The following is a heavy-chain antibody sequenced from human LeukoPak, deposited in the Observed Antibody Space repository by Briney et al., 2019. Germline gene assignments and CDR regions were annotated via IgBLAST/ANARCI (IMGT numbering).Heavy chain of an antibody. CDR2: IKQDGIEI. Sequence: PGGSLRLSCAASGFTFSSYWMTWVRQTPGKGLEWEANIKQDGIEIYYVDSVKGRFTISRDNAKNSLYMQMNSLRAEDTAVYYCARVGEFLRSPYYYMDVWGTGTTVTVSS. CDR3: ARVGEFLRSPYYYMDV. CDR1: GFTFSSYW. D-gene: IGHD3-3*01. J-gene: IGHJ6*03. V-gene: IGHV3-7*01.